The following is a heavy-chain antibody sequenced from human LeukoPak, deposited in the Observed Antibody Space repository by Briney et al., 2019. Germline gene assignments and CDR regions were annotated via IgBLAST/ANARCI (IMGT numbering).Heavy chain of an antibody. V-gene: IGHV3-53*01. Sequence: GGFLRPCYAASGFTFSCYSMNLLRQAPGKVEAWVSSIYAGGSTYYAESVQGRFIISRDNSKNTVYLPMNSLRDEDTAVYYCARSMVTPYHFDYWGQGTLVTVSS. CDR3: ARSMVTPYHFDY. J-gene: IGHJ4*02. CDR2: IYAGGST. D-gene: IGHD2-21*02. CDR1: GFTFSCYS.